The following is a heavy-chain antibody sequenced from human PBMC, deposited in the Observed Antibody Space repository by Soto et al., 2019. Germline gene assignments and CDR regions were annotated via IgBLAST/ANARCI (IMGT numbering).Heavy chain of an antibody. CDR3: ARRSSGSYFAFDI. CDR2: IYDSGRT. Sequence: QVQLQESGPGLVKPSETLSLTCTVSGGSISSYYWSWIRQPPGKGLEWIGYIYDSGRTNYNPALQSQITKSVDTSRNPSSQKRSSVTAADTAVYYCARRSSGSYFAFDIWGQGTMVTVSS. CDR1: GGSISSYY. V-gene: IGHV4-59*08. D-gene: IGHD1-26*01. J-gene: IGHJ3*02.